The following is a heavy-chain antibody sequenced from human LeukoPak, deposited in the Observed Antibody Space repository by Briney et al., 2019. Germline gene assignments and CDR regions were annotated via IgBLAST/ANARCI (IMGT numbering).Heavy chain of an antibody. D-gene: IGHD6-19*01. J-gene: IGHJ5*02. CDR1: GFTFSSYE. V-gene: IGHV3-48*03. CDR3: ARGSSGWFDDNWFDP. Sequence: GGSLRLSCAASGFTFSSYEMNWVRQAPGKGLEWVSYISSSGSTIYYADSVKGRFTISRDNAKNSLYLQMNSLRAEDTAVYSCARGSSGWFDDNWFDPWGQGTLVTVSS. CDR2: ISSSGSTI.